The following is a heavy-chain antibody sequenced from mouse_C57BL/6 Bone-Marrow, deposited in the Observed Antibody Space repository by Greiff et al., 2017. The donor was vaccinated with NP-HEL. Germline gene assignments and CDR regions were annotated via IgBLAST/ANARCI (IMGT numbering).Heavy chain of an antibody. CDR3: ARDPLTGTGYFDV. CDR1: GFTFSDYY. Sequence: EVMLVESEGGLVQPGSSMKLSCTASGFTFSDYYMAWVRQVPEKGLEWVANINYDGSSTYYLDSLKSRFIISRDNAKNILYLQMSSLKSEDTATYYCARDPLTGTGYFDVWGTGTTVTVSS. V-gene: IGHV5-16*01. J-gene: IGHJ1*03. CDR2: INYDGSST. D-gene: IGHD4-1*01.